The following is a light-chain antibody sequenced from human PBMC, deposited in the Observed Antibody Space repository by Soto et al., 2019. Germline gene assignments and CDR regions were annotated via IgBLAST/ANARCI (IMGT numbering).Light chain of an antibody. CDR2: AAS. J-gene: IGKJ1*01. CDR3: QQSDKWPPT. Sequence: DIQMTQSPSSLSASVGDRVTITCRASQGISSYLAWYQQKPGKAPKLLIYAASTLQSGVPSRFSGSGSGTDFTLTISCLQSEDFAVYYCQQSDKWPPTFGQGTKVDIK. V-gene: IGKV1-9*01. CDR1: QGISSY.